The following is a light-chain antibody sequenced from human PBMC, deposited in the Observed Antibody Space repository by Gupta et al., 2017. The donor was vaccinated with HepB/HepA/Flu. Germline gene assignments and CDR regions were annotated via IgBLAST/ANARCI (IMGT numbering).Light chain of an antibody. CDR3: QQDHSYPST. V-gene: IGKV1-5*03. CDR2: KTS. Sequence: DIQLTQSPSTLSASVGDRVTITCRASQSVSTWLAWYHQKPGKAPNLLIYKTSSLQSGVPSRFSGSGSGTEFTLTISSLQSDDFATYYCQQDHSYPSTFGQGTKMEI. CDR1: QSVSTW. J-gene: IGKJ2*01.